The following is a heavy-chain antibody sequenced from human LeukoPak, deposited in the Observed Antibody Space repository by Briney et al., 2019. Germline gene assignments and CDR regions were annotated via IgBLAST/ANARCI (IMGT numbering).Heavy chain of an antibody. CDR2: ISYDGSNK. D-gene: IGHD3-10*01. Sequence: PGGSLRLSCAASGFTFSSYAMHWVRQAPGKGLEWVAVISYDGSNKYYADSVKGRFTISRDNSKNTLYVQMNSLRDEDTAVYYCAKDGPHYYGSGSYYNYYYGMDVWGQGTTVTVSS. J-gene: IGHJ6*02. CDR1: GFTFSSYA. V-gene: IGHV3-30-3*02. CDR3: AKDGPHYYGSGSYYNYYYGMDV.